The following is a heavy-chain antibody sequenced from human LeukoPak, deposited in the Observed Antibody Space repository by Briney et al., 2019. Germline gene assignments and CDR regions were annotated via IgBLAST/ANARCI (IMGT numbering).Heavy chain of an antibody. CDR2: IYYSGST. D-gene: IGHD3-10*01. CDR3: ARVAVRGSNFDY. J-gene: IGHJ4*02. Sequence: SETLSLTCTVSGGSISSGDYYWSWIRQPPGKGLEWIGYIYYSGSTYYSPSLKSRVTISVDTSKNQFSLKLSSVTAADTAVYYCARVAVRGSNFDYWGQGTLVTVSS. CDR1: GGSISSGDYY. V-gene: IGHV4-30-4*01.